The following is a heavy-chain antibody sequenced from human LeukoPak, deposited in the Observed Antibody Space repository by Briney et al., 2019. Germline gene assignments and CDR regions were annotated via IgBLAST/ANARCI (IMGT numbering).Heavy chain of an antibody. Sequence: PSETLSLTCAVYGGSFSGYYWSWIRQPPGKGLEWIGEINHSGSTNFNPSLKSRVTISVDTSKNQFSLKLSSVTAADTAVYYCARDTRQYGHYYYGMDVWGQGTTVTVSS. CDR3: ARDTRQYGHYYYGMDV. D-gene: IGHD4-11*01. J-gene: IGHJ6*02. CDR1: GGSFSGYY. CDR2: INHSGST. V-gene: IGHV4-34*01.